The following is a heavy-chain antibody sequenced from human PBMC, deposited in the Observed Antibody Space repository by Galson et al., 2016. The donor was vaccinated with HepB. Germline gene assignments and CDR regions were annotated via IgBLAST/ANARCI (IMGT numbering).Heavy chain of an antibody. CDR3: ARDRATKTGYFDY. D-gene: IGHD3-10*01. V-gene: IGHV3-7*03. J-gene: IGHJ4*02. Sequence: SLRLSCAASGFTFSNYGMHWVRQAPGKGLEWVANIKEDGSEMYYVDSVKGRFTISRDNAKNSLYLQMNSLRAEDTAVYYCARDRATKTGYFDYWGQGTLVTVSS. CDR2: IKEDGSEM. CDR1: GFTFSNYG.